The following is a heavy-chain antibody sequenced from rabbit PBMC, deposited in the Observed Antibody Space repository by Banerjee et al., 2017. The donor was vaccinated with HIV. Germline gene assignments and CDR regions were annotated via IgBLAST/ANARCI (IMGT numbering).Heavy chain of an antibody. D-gene: IGHD4-1*01. CDR1: GFTLSSYW. J-gene: IGHJ6*01. CDR3: ARVFYYNLGWGLDL. Sequence: QSLEESGGDLVKPGASLTLTCTASGFTLSSYWMCWVRQAPGKGLEWIACIYGAGAESTYYASWAKGRFTISKTSSTTVTLQMTRLTAADTATYFCARVFYYNLGWGLDLWGPGTLVTVS. V-gene: IGHV1S40*01. CDR2: IYGAGAEST.